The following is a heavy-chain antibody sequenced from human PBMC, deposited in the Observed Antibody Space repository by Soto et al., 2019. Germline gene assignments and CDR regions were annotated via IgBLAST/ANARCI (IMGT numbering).Heavy chain of an antibody. V-gene: IGHV1-46*03. CDR2: INPSGGST. J-gene: IGHJ6*03. CDR3: ARDYSITAAPGNMDV. Sequence: GASVKVSCKASGYTFTSYYMHWVRQAPGQGLEWMGIINPSGGSTSYAQKFQGRVTMTRDTSTSTVYMELSSLRSEDTAVYYCARDYSITAAPGNMDVWGKGTTVTVSS. D-gene: IGHD6-13*01. CDR1: GYTFTSYY.